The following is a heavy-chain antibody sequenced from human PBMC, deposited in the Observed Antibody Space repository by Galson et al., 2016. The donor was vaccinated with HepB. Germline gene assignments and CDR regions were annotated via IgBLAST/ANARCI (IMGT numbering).Heavy chain of an antibody. Sequence: SETLSLTCSVSGYSISNGYSWGWIRQPPGKGLEWIGSIFHSGNTYYNPSLRSRLTISVDTSKNHFSLELSSVTAADTAIYYCARLSTTIRGVDTWGQGTLVTVSS. J-gene: IGHJ5*02. CDR3: ARLSTTIRGVDT. D-gene: IGHD3-10*01. CDR1: GYSISNGYS. CDR2: IFHSGNT. V-gene: IGHV4-38-2*01.